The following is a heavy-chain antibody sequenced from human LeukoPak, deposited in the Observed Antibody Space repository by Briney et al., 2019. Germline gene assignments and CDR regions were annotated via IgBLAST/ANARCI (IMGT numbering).Heavy chain of an antibody. V-gene: IGHV3-30*04. CDR2: ISYDGSNK. CDR3: ARDESLLRLGTPTS. J-gene: IGHJ5*02. Sequence: GVSLRLSCAASGFTFSSYAMHWLRQAPGKGLEWVAVISYDGSNKYYADSVKRRFTISRDNSKNTLYLQMSSLRAEDTAVYYCARDESLLRLGTPTSWGQGTLVTVSS. CDR1: GFTFSSYA. D-gene: IGHD3-16*01.